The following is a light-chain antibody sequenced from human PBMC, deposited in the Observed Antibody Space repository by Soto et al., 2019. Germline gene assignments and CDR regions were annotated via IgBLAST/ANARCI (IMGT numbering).Light chain of an antibody. J-gene: IGLJ3*02. V-gene: IGLV9-49*01. CDR1: SGYCNYQ. CDR3: GAHHGSGSNFVSWV. Sequence: QSVLTQPPSASASLGASVTLTCTLSSGYCNYQVDWYQQRPGKGPRFVMRVGTGGIVGSKGDGIPDRFSVLGSGLNRYLTIKNIQEEDESDYHCGAHHGSGSNFVSWVFGGGTKLTVL. CDR2: VGTGGIVG.